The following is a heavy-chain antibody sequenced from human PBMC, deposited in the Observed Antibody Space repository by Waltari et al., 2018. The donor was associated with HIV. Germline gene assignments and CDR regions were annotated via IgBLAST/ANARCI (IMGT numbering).Heavy chain of an antibody. J-gene: IGHJ4*02. Sequence: QVQLVESGGGLVKPGGPLRLSCEVSGFALSGYYMSWIRQAPGQGLEWIAYISGNGMAVYYADSVKGRFTVSRDNADNKLHLQLTNLRAEDTALYYCARDYFGAGTSWFFDYWGQGALVIVSP. CDR3: ARDYFGAGTSWFFDY. CDR1: GFALSGYY. D-gene: IGHD3-10*01. CDR2: ISGNGMAV. V-gene: IGHV3-11*01.